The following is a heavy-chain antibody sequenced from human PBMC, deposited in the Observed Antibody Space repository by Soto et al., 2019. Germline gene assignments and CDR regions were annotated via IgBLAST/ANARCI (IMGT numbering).Heavy chain of an antibody. Sequence: QVQLVESGGGVVQPGTSLRLSCAASGFSFRTCGMHWVRQAPGKGLEWVALISYDGSSKYYADSVKGRLTISRDNSKNTLYLQLNSLRAEDTAVYYCAGGWNYFDYWGQGTLVTVSS. V-gene: IGHV3-30*03. CDR2: ISYDGSSK. CDR1: GFSFRTCG. J-gene: IGHJ4*02. D-gene: IGHD6-19*01. CDR3: AGGWNYFDY.